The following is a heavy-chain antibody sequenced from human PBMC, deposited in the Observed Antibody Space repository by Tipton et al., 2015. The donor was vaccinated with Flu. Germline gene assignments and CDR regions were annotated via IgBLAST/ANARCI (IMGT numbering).Heavy chain of an antibody. CDR2: FYYDVGT. Sequence: TLSLTCTVSGASLRSSSYYWGWIRQPQGKGLEWIGSFYYDVGTYYNPSLNSRVTISVDESKNQFSLRLTSVTAADTAVYYCARSSRGWYRAMFDWGQGTLVTVSS. CDR3: ARSSRGWYRAMFD. V-gene: IGHV4-39*07. CDR1: GASLRSSSYY. D-gene: IGHD6-19*01. J-gene: IGHJ4*02.